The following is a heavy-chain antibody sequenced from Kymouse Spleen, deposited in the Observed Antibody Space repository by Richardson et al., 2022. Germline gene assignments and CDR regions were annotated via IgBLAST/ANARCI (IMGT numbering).Heavy chain of an antibody. CDR1: GGSFSGYY. V-gene: IGHV4-34*01. CDR2: INHSGST. Sequence: QVQLQQWGAGLLKPSETLSLTCAVYGGSFSGYYWSWIRQPPGKGLEWIGEINHSGSTNYNPSLKSRVTISVDTSKNQFSLKLSSVTAADTAVYYCARGSWFGESPFDYWGQGTLVTVSS. J-gene: IGHJ4*02. D-gene: IGHD3-10*01. CDR3: ARGSWFGESPFDY.